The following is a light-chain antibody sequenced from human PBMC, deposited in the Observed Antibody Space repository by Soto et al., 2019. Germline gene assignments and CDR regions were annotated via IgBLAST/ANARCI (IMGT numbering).Light chain of an antibody. CDR2: DAS. Sequence: EIVLTQSPATLSLSPGERVTLSCRASQNIDSYLIWYQQKPGQAPRLLIYDASNRATDIPARFSGSGSGTDFTLTISSLEPEDFAVYYCQQRRSWPLTFGGGTKVEIK. CDR1: QNIDSY. CDR3: QQRRSWPLT. J-gene: IGKJ4*01. V-gene: IGKV3-11*01.